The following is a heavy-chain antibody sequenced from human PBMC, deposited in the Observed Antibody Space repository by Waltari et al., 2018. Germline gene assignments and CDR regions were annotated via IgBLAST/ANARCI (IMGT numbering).Heavy chain of an antibody. CDR2: INAGNGNT. Sequence: WVRQAPGQRLEWMGWINAGNGNTKYSQEFQGRVTITRDTSASTAYMELSSLRSEDMAVYYCARSGLYYDFWSGYFDYWGQGTLVTVSS. J-gene: IGHJ4*02. CDR3: ARSGLYYDFWSGYFDY. D-gene: IGHD3-3*01. V-gene: IGHV1-3*03.